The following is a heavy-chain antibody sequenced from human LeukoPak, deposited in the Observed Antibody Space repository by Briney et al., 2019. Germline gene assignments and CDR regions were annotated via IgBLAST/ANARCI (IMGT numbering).Heavy chain of an antibody. D-gene: IGHD2-21*01. J-gene: IGHJ4*02. CDR3: ATQARDCGGTACNWGVVDY. Sequence: GGSLRLSCAASGFTFSDYYMSWIRQAPGKGLEWVSYISSSGSTIYYADSVKGRFTISRDNAKNSLYLQMNSLRVEDTAVYYCATQARDCGGTACNWGVVDYRGQGTLVTVSA. CDR2: ISSSGSTI. V-gene: IGHV3-11*04. CDR1: GFTFSDYY.